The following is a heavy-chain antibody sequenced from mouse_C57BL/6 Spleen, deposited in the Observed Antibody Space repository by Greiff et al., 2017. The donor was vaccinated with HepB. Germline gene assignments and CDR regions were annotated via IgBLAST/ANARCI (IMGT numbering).Heavy chain of an antibody. V-gene: IGHV1-42*01. Sequence: EVQLQESGPELVKPGASVKISCKASGYSFTGYYMNWVKQSPEKSLEWIGEINPSTGGTTYNQKFKAKATLTVDKSSSTAYMQLKSLTSEDSAVYYCARGAITTVVARYFDVWGTGTTVTVSS. J-gene: IGHJ1*03. CDR3: ARGAITTVVARYFDV. CDR1: GYSFTGYY. CDR2: INPSTGGT. D-gene: IGHD1-1*01.